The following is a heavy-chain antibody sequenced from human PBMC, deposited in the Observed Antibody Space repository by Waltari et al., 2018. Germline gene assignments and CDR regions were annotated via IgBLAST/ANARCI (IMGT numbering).Heavy chain of an antibody. CDR3: ARDGAYSGYESDAFDI. CDR1: GGSISSYY. J-gene: IGHJ3*02. Sequence: QVQLQESGPGLVKPSETLSLTCTVSGGSISSYYWSWIRQPPGKGLEWIGSIYYSGSTNYNPSLKRRVTISVDTSKNQFSLKLSSVTAADTAVYYCARDGAYSGYESDAFDIWGQGTMVTVSS. CDR2: IYYSGST. D-gene: IGHD5-12*01. V-gene: IGHV4-59*01.